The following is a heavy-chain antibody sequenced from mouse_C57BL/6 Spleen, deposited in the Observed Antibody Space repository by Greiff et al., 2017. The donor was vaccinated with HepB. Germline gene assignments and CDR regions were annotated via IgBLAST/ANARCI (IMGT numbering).Heavy chain of an antibody. V-gene: IGHV5-17*01. CDR1: GFTFSDYG. Sequence: EVQGVESGGGLVKPGGSLKLSCAASGFTFSDYGMHWVRQAPEKGLEWVAYISSGSSTIYYADTVKGRFTISRDNAKNTLFLQMTSLRSEDTAMYYCARKRSPLLPAWFAYWGQGTLVTVSA. D-gene: IGHD2-10*01. CDR2: ISSGSSTI. CDR3: ARKRSPLLPAWFAY. J-gene: IGHJ3*01.